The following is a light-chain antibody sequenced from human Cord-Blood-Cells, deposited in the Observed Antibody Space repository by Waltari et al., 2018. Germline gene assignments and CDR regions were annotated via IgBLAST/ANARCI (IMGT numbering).Light chain of an antibody. CDR2: KDS. J-gene: IGLJ2*01. Sequence: SYELTQPPSVSVSPGQPARITCSGDALPKQYAYWYQQKPGQAPVLGIYKDSERPSGIPERFSGSSSGTTVTLTISGVQAEDEADYYCQSADSSGTYVVFGGGTKLTVL. V-gene: IGLV3-25*03. CDR3: QSADSSGTYVV. CDR1: ALPKQY.